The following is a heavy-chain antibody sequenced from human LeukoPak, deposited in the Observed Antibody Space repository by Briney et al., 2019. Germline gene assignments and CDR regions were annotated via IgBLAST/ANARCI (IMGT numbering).Heavy chain of an antibody. CDR2: ISSSGSTI. CDR3: ATGGDLYCTTANCLPFDY. J-gene: IGHJ4*02. V-gene: IGHV3-11*04. D-gene: IGHD2-8*01. Sequence: GGSLRLSCAASGFTFSDYYMSWIRQAPGKGLEWVSYISSSGSTIYYADSVKGRFTISRDNAKNSLYLQMDNLRAEDMAVYYCATGGDLYCTTANCLPFDYWGQGTLVTVSS. CDR1: GFTFSDYY.